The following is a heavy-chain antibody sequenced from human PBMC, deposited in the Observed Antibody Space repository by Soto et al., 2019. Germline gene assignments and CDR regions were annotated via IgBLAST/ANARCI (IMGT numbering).Heavy chain of an antibody. J-gene: IGHJ4*02. CDR1: GFTFNSHA. V-gene: IGHV3-23*01. Sequence: EVPLLESGGGLVQPGGSLRLSCAASGFTFNSHAMSWVRQAQGKGLEWVSAICASGGCPVYADSVRGRFTVTKDNPKNTLYLQMNSLRADDTAIYYSAKISPDSNRASWVQGTQVTVSS. CDR2: ICASGGCP. CDR3: AKISPDSNRAS. D-gene: IGHD5-18*01.